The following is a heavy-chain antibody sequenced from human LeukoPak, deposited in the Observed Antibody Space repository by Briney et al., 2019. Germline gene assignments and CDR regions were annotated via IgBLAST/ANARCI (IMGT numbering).Heavy chain of an antibody. CDR2: IKQDGSEK. Sequence: GGSLRLSCAASGFTFSKYWMSWVRQAPGKGLEWVANIKQDGSEKDCVDSVKGRFTISRDNAKNSLYLQMNSLRAEDTAVYYCARGYGTYGYWGQGTLVTVSS. J-gene: IGHJ4*02. CDR1: GFTFSKYW. D-gene: IGHD1-7*01. V-gene: IGHV3-7*04. CDR3: ARGYGTYGY.